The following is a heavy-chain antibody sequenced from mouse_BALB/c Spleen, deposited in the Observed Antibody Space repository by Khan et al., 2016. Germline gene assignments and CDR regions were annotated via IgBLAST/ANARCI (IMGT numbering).Heavy chain of an antibody. CDR1: GYTFTSYW. V-gene: IGHV1S132*01. CDR3: ARYYYSLYYAMDY. Sequence: QVQLKQSGAELVKPGASVKLSCKTSGYTFTSYWIQWVKQRPGQGLGWIGEIFPAAGTTYYNEKFKGKATLTIDTSSSTAYMQLSSLTSEDSAVYFCARYYYSLYYAMDYGGQGTSVTVSS. J-gene: IGHJ4*01. CDR2: IFPAAGTT. D-gene: IGHD1-1*01.